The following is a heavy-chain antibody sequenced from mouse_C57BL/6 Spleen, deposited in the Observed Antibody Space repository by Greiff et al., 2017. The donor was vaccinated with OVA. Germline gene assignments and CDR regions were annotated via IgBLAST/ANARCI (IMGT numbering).Heavy chain of an antibody. Sequence: VQLQQPGAELVKPGASVKLSCKASGYTFTSYWMHWVKQRPGQGLEWIGMIHPNSGSTNYNEKFKSKATLTVDKSSSTAYMQLSSLTSEDSAVYYGAKDGGRDSAGYMDYWGQGTLVTVSA. J-gene: IGHJ3*01. CDR2: IHPNSGST. V-gene: IGHV1-64*01. CDR3: AKDGGRDSAGYMDY. D-gene: IGHD3-2*02. CDR1: GYTFTSYW.